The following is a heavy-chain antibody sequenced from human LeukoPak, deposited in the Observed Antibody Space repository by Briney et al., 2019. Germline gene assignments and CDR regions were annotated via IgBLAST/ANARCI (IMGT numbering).Heavy chain of an antibody. J-gene: IGHJ5*02. Sequence: SETLSLTCTVSGGAISSSSYYWGWIRQPPGKGLEWIGSIYYSGSTYYNPSLKSRVTISVDTSKNQFSLKLRSVTVADTAVYYCARDSLIDPRFDPWGQGTLVTVSS. D-gene: IGHD3-16*02. CDR2: IYYSGST. V-gene: IGHV4-39*07. CDR1: GGAISSSSYY. CDR3: ARDSLIDPRFDP.